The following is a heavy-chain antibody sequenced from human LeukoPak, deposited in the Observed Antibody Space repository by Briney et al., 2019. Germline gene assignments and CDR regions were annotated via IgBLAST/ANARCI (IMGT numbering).Heavy chain of an antibody. CDR1: GFTFSSYA. J-gene: IGHJ3*02. Sequence: GGSLTLSCAGSGFTFSSYAMNWVRQAPGKGLEWVSVISGSGNSTYYADSVKGRFTISRDNSKNTLYLQMISLRAEDTAVYYCAKDRVGRGVDYDAFDIWGQGTMVTVSS. D-gene: IGHD3-9*01. CDR2: ISGSGNST. V-gene: IGHV3-23*01. CDR3: AKDRVGRGVDYDAFDI.